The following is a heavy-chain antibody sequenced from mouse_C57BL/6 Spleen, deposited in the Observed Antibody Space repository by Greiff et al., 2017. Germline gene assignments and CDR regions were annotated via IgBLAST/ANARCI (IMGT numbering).Heavy chain of an antibody. Sequence: EVKLQESGPELVKPGASVKIPCKASGYTFTDYNMDWVKQSHGKSLEWIGDINPNNGGTIYNQKFKGKATLTVDKSSSTAYMELRSLTSEDTAVYYCARHTRDYYAMDYWGQGTSVTVSS. CDR2: INPNNGGT. D-gene: IGHD3-1*01. CDR1: GYTFTDYN. CDR3: ARHTRDYYAMDY. J-gene: IGHJ4*01. V-gene: IGHV1-18*01.